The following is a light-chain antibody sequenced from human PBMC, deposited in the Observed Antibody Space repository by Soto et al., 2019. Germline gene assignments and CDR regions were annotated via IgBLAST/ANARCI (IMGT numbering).Light chain of an antibody. CDR2: EVT. CDR1: SGDIGSYTY. J-gene: IGLJ2*01. CDR3: SSYTTNSPLVV. Sequence: QSALTQPASVSGSPGQSITISCTGTSGDIGSYTYVSWYQQYPGKAPKLLISEVTNRPSGVSNRFSGSKSGNTASLTISGLQAEDEAHYYCSSYTTNSPLVVFGGGTKVTVL. V-gene: IGLV2-14*01.